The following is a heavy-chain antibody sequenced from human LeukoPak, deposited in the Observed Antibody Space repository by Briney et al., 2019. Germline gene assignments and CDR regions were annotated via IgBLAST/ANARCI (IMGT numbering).Heavy chain of an antibody. D-gene: IGHD2-2*02. CDR3: ARGYCSSTSCYTQYNWFDP. Sequence: SVKVSCKASGGTFSGYAISWVRQAPRQGLEWMGGIIPIFGTANYAQKFQGRVTITTDESTSTAYMELSSLRSEDTAVYYCARGYCSSTSCYTQYNWFDPWGQGTLVTVSS. CDR2: IIPIFGTA. V-gene: IGHV1-69*05. J-gene: IGHJ5*02. CDR1: GGTFSGYA.